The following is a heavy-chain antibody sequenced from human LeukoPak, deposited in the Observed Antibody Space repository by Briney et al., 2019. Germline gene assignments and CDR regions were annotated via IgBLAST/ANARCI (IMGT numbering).Heavy chain of an antibody. J-gene: IGHJ4*02. CDR2: INPSGGST. Sequence: ASVKVSCKASGYTFTSYYMHWVRQAPGQGLEWMGIINPSGGSTSYAQKFQGRVTITRDTSASTAYMELNSLRSEDTAVYYCASTKNTLRFLEWYKLDYWGQGTLVTVSS. D-gene: IGHD3-3*01. V-gene: IGHV1-46*01. CDR1: GYTFTSYY. CDR3: ASTKNTLRFLEWYKLDY.